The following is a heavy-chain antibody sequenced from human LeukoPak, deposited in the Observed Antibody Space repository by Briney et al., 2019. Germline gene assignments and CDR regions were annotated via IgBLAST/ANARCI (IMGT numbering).Heavy chain of an antibody. J-gene: IGHJ2*01. CDR1: GFSFSDYY. D-gene: IGHD3-9*01. Sequence: PGGSLRLSCAASGFSFSDYYVSWIRQAPGKGLEWVSWVSFISSPGSTTYYADSVKGRFTISRDNAKNSLYLQVNSLSAGDTAVYYCARGGGYDSGYPRYFDLWGRGTLVTVSS. CDR3: ARGGGYDSGYPRYFDL. V-gene: IGHV3-11*01. CDR2: ISSPGSTT.